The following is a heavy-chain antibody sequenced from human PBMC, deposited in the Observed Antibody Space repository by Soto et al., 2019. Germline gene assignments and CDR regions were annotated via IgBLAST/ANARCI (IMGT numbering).Heavy chain of an antibody. D-gene: IGHD6-19*01. CDR3: ARHYSSGSRNWFDP. J-gene: IGHJ5*02. CDR1: GGSINSSSYF. CDR2: IYYSGST. V-gene: IGHV4-39*01. Sequence: PSETLSLTCSVSGGSINSSSYFWGWVRQPPGKGLEWIGSIYYSGSTYYNPSLRSRVTISVYTSKNQFSLKLSSVTAADTAVFYCARHYSSGSRNWFDPWGQGTLVTVSS.